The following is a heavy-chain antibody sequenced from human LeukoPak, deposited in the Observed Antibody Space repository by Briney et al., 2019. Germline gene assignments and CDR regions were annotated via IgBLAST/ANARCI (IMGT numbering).Heavy chain of an antibody. D-gene: IGHD4-17*01. Sequence: GGSLRLSCAASGFTFSSYSMNWVRQAPGKGLEWVSSISSSSSYIYYADSVKGRFTISRDNAKNSLYLRMNSLRAEDTAVYYCARVPIYGDYAPFDYWGQGTLVTVSS. J-gene: IGHJ4*02. V-gene: IGHV3-21*01. CDR3: ARVPIYGDYAPFDY. CDR2: ISSSSSYI. CDR1: GFTFSSYS.